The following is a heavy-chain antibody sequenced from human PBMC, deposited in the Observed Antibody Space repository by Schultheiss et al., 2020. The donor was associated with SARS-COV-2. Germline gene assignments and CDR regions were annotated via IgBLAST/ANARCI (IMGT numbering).Heavy chain of an antibody. D-gene: IGHD3-3*01. CDR3: ARGGYDFWSGPSPLPDAFDI. CDR2: INHSGST. V-gene: IGHV4-59*01. Sequence: SETLSLTSTVSGGSISSYYWSWIRQPPGKGLEWIGEINHSGSTNYNPSLKSRVTISVDTSKNQFSLKLSSVTAADTAVYYCARGGYDFWSGPSPLPDAFDIWGQGTMVTVSS. CDR1: GGSISSYY. J-gene: IGHJ3*02.